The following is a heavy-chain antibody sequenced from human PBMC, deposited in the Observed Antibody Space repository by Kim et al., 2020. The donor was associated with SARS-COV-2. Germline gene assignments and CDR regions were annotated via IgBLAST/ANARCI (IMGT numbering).Heavy chain of an antibody. CDR2: TYYGSKWYN. V-gene: IGHV6-1*01. CDR3: ARDRRTGTTLRYYYYGMDV. D-gene: IGHD1-1*01. J-gene: IGHJ6*02. CDR1: GDSVSSNSAA. Sequence: SQTLSLTCAISGDSVSSNSAAWNWIRQSPSRGLEWLGRTYYGSKWYNDYAVSVKSRITINPDTSKNQFSLQLNSVTPEDTAVYYCARDRRTGTTLRYYYYGMDVWGQGTTVTVSS.